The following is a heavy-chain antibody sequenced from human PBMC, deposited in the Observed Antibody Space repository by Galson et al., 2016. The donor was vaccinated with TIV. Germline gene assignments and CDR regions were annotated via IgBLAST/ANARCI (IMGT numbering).Heavy chain of an antibody. Sequence: SLRLSCATSGFTFSSYGIHWVRQAPGKGLEWVAFIRYDGSNKYYADSVKGRFTISRDNTKNTAYLQMNGLRAEDTALYCCAKDSTTTLFYMDVWGIGTTATVS. CDR3: AKDSTTTLFYMDV. D-gene: IGHD4-17*01. J-gene: IGHJ6*03. V-gene: IGHV3-30*02. CDR1: GFTFSSYG. CDR2: IRYDGSNK.